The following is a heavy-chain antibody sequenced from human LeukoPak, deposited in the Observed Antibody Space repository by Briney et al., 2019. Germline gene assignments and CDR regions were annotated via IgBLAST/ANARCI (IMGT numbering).Heavy chain of an antibody. V-gene: IGHV4-39*01. CDR3: ASLRFLEWLWDY. CDR2: IYYSGST. Sequence: SETLSLTCTVSGGSISSSSYYWGWIRQPPGKGLEWIGSIYYSGSTYYNPSLKSRVTISVDTSKNQFSLKLSSVTAADTALYYCASLRFLEWLWDYWGQGSLVTVSS. J-gene: IGHJ4*02. CDR1: GGSISSSSYY. D-gene: IGHD3-3*01.